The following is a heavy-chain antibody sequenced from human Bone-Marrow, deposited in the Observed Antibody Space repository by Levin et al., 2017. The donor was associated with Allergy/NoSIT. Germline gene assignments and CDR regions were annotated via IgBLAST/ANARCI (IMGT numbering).Heavy chain of an antibody. J-gene: IGHJ4*02. CDR2: IIPIFGTA. CDR3: ASATYYDILTGYLLY. Sequence: KISCKASGGTFSRYVINWVRQAPGQGLEWMGRIIPIFGTANYAQKFQGRVTITADESTSTAYMELSSLRSEDTAMYYCASATYYDILTGYLLYWGQGTLVTVSS. D-gene: IGHD3-9*01. CDR1: GGTFSRYV. V-gene: IGHV1-69*15.